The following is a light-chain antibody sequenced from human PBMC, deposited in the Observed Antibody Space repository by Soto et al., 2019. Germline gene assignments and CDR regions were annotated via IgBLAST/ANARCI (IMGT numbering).Light chain of an antibody. Sequence: EIVLTQSPGTLSLSPGERANLSCRASQSVSSSYLAWYQQKPGQAPRLLIYGASTRATGIPARFSGSGSGTEFTLSIGSLQSEDFAVYYCQQYNDWPPTFGQGTKVDIK. V-gene: IGKV3-15*01. CDR3: QQYNDWPPT. CDR1: QSVSSSY. CDR2: GAS. J-gene: IGKJ1*01.